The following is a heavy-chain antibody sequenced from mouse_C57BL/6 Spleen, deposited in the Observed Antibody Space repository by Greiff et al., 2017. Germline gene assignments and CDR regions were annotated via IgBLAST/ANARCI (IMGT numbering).Heavy chain of an antibody. CDR2: INPSNGGT. V-gene: IGHV1-53*01. J-gene: IGHJ4*01. CDR1: GYTFTSYW. Sequence: QVQLQQPGTELVQPGASVKLSCKASGYTFTSYWMHWVKQRPGQGLEWIGNINPSNGGTNYNEKFKSKATLTVDKSSRTAYMQLSSLTSEDSAVYYCARICYYYYAMDYWGQGTSVTVSS. CDR3: ARICYYYYAMDY. D-gene: IGHD1-1*01.